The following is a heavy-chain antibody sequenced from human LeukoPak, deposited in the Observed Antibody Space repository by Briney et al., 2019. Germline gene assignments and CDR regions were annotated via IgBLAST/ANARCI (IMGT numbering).Heavy chain of an antibody. D-gene: IGHD1-26*01. CDR1: GGSISSYY. J-gene: IGHJ3*02. Sequence: LETLSLTCTVSGGSISSYYWSWIRQPPGKGLEWIGYIYYSGSTNYNPSLKSRVTISVDTSKNQFSLKLSSVTAADTAVYYCARGLRGSYYVFDAFDIWGQGTMVTVSS. V-gene: IGHV4-59*01. CDR3: ARGLRGSYYVFDAFDI. CDR2: IYYSGST.